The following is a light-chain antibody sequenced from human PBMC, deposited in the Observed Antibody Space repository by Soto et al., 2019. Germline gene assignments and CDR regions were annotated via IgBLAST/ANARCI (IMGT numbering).Light chain of an antibody. CDR1: QSISSY. CDR3: QQSYSTSYT. CDR2: AAS. J-gene: IGKJ2*01. Sequence: DIQMTQSPSSLSASVGDRVTITCRASQSISSYLNWYHQKPGKAPKLLLYAASSLQTGVPSRFRGRGSGTYFTLTISSLQPEDFATYDCQQSYSTSYTFGQANKLEIK. V-gene: IGKV1-39*01.